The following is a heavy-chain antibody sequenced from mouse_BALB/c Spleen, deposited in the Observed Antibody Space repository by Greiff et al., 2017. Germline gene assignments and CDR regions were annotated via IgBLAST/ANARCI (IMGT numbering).Heavy chain of an antibody. CDR1: GYTFTSYW. V-gene: IGHV1S127*01. CDR2: IDPSDSYT. CDR3: TRPRPRGAMDY. J-gene: IGHJ4*01. Sequence: QVQLQQPGAELVKPGASVKMSCKASGYTFTSYWMHWVKQRPGQGLEWIGVIDPSDSYTSYNQKFKGKATLTVDTSSSTAYMQLSSLTSEDSAVYYCTRPRPRGAMDYWGQGTSVTVSS.